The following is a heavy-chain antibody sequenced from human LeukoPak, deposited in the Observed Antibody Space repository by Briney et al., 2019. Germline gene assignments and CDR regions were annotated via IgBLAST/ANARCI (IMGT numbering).Heavy chain of an antibody. Sequence: PGGSLRLSCAASGFTFSSYWMSWVRQAPGKGLEWVANIKQDGSEKYYVDSVKGRFTISRDKAKNSLYLQMNSLRAEDTAVYYCARSLTYYDFWSGYYAYYFDYWGQGTLVTVSS. V-gene: IGHV3-7*01. J-gene: IGHJ4*02. CDR2: IKQDGSEK. CDR1: GFTFSSYW. D-gene: IGHD3-3*01. CDR3: ARSLTYYDFWSGYYAYYFDY.